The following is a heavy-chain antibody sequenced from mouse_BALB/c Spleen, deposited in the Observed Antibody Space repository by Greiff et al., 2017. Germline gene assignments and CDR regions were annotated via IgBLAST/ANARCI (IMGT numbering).Heavy chain of an antibody. Sequence: EVKLVESGGGLVKPGGSLKLSCAASGFAFSSYDMSWVRQTPEKRLEWVAYISSGGGSTYYPDTVKGRFTISRDNAKNTLYLQMSSLKSEDTAMYYCARHPYYGYTYWYFDVWGAGTTVTVSS. J-gene: IGHJ1*01. D-gene: IGHD1-2*01. CDR2: ISSGGGST. CDR3: ARHPYYGYTYWYFDV. V-gene: IGHV5-12-1*01. CDR1: GFAFSSYD.